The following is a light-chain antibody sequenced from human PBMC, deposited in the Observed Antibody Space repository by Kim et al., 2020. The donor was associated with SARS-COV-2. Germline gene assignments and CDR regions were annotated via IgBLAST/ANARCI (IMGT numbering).Light chain of an antibody. V-gene: IGKV1-9*01. J-gene: IGKJ1*01. CDR1: QCISSY. CDR2: SAS. CDR3: QQLKSYPRT. Sequence: ASVVDRVTITFRASQCISSYLAWYQQNPGKAPKLLISSASALQSGVPSRCSGSGSGTEFTLTISSLQPEDFATYYCQQLKSYPRTFGQGTKVDIK.